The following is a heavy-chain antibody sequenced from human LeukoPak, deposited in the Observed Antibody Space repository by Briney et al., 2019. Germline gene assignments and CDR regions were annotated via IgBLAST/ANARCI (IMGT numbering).Heavy chain of an antibody. D-gene: IGHD1-14*01. CDR3: APIGAGTTPDAY. V-gene: IGHV1-69*01. J-gene: IGHJ4*02. Sequence: VASVKVSCKASGGTFSSYAISWVRQAPGPGLEWMGGIIPIFGTANYAQKFQGRVTITADESTSTAYMELSSLRSEDTAVYYCAPIGAGTTPDAYWGQGTLVTVSS. CDR1: GGTFSSYA. CDR2: IIPIFGTA.